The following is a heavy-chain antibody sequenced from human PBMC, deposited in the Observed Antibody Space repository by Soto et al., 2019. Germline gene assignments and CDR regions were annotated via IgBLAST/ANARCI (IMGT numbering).Heavy chain of an antibody. CDR2: ISYSGST. J-gene: IGHJ5*02. CDR3: ARSYLRGYSYGARPRNWFDP. V-gene: IGHV4-30-4*01. Sequence: QVQLQESGPGLVKPSQTLSLTCTVSGGSISSGDYFWSWIRQPPGKGLEWIGYISYSGSTYYNPSLMSRVTMSVDTSKNQFSLKLSSVTAADTAVYYCARSYLRGYSYGARPRNWFDPWGQGTLVTVSS. CDR1: GGSISSGDYF. D-gene: IGHD5-18*01.